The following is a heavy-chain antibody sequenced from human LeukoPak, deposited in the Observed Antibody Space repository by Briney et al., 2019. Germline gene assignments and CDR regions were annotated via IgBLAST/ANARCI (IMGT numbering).Heavy chain of an antibody. CDR3: ARRGKSRDYDSSGYYHDY. CDR2: IYPGDSDT. D-gene: IGHD3-22*01. CDR1: GYSFTSYW. Sequence: GESLKISCKGSGYSFTSYWIVWVRQMPGKGLEWMGMIYPGDSDTRYSTSFQGQVTISADKSISTAYLQWSSLKASDTAMYYCARRGKSRDYDSSGYYHDYWGQGTLVTVSS. J-gene: IGHJ4*02. V-gene: IGHV5-51*01.